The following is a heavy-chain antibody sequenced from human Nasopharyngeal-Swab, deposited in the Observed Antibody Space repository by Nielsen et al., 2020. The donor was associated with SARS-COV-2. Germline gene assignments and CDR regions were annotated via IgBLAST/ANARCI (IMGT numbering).Heavy chain of an antibody. CDR3: ARKYDSSGQQFD. CDR1: GFIFSDSA. Sequence: GESLKISCATSGFIFSDSAMHWVRQASGKGLEWVGRIRSKTNNYETAYGASVKGRFTISRDDSNNMAYLQMNSLKSEDTAVYYCARKYDSSGQQFDWGQGTLVTVSS. D-gene: IGHD3-22*01. CDR2: IRSKTNNYET. J-gene: IGHJ4*02. V-gene: IGHV3-73*01.